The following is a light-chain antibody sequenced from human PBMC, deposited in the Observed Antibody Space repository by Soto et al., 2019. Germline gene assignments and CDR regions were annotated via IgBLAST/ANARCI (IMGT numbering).Light chain of an antibody. J-gene: IGKJ4*01. CDR3: QQLSRYPLT. V-gene: IGKV1-9*01. Sequence: IQLTQSPSSLSASVGDRVTFTCRVSEGISDSLAWYQQKPGKAPKLLIYGVFTLQSGVPSRFSGSRSGTDFTLTISNLQPEDFATYYCQQLSRYPLTFGGGTNVEIK. CDR2: GVF. CDR1: EGISDS.